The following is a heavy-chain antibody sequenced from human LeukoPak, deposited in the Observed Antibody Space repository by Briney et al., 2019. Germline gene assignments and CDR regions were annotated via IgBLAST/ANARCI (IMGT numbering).Heavy chain of an antibody. Sequence: GASVKVSCKASGYTFTNYGIPWVRQAPGQGLEWMGWINAYNGYTNYAQKIQDRVTVTTDRSTSTAYMELRSLRSDDTAVYYCARGRGSSDWYYCDNWGQGTLVPVSS. CDR1: GYTFTNYG. CDR2: INAYNGYT. D-gene: IGHD6-19*01. J-gene: IGHJ4*02. CDR3: ARGRGSSDWYYCDN. V-gene: IGHV1-18*04.